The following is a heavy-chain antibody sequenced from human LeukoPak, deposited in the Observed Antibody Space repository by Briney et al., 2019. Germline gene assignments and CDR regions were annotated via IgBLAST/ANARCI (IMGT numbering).Heavy chain of an antibody. CDR1: GFTFRDFG. CDR2: INGGGDST. D-gene: IGHD3-16*01. V-gene: IGHV3-23*01. Sequence: GGSLRLSCAASGFTFRDFGMNWVRQTPRKGLEWISHINGGGDSTHYADFVKGRFTISRDNSQNTLYVQMNSLRTEDTAIYYCVKSPNYESPALDSWGPGTLVTVSS. CDR3: VKSPNYESPALDS. J-gene: IGHJ4*02.